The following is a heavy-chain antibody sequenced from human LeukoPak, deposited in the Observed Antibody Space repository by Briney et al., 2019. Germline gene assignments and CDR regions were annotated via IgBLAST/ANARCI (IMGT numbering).Heavy chain of an antibody. CDR1: GGTFSSYA. CDR3: ARMGRGIRAFDI. CDR2: IIPIFGTA. D-gene: IGHD3-10*01. J-gene: IGHJ3*02. V-gene: IGHV1-69*06. Sequence: ASVKVSCKASGGTFSSYAISWVRQAPGQGLEWMGGIIPIFGTANYAQKFQGRVTITADKSTSTAYMELSSLRSEDTAVYYCARMGRGIRAFDIWGQGTMVTVSS.